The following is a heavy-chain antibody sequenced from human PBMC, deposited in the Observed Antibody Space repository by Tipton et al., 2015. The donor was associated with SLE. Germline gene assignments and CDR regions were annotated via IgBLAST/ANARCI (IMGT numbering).Heavy chain of an antibody. V-gene: IGHV3-66*02. J-gene: IGHJ2*01. CDR3: AREPLGPYGDPHFDL. Sequence: SLRLSCAASGFTFSNAWMSWVRQAPGKGLEWVSVIYSGGSTYYADSVKGRFTISRDNSKNTLYLQMNSLRAEDTAVYYCAREPLGPYGDPHFDLWGRGTLVTVSS. CDR1: GFTFSNAW. D-gene: IGHD4-17*01. CDR2: IYSGGST.